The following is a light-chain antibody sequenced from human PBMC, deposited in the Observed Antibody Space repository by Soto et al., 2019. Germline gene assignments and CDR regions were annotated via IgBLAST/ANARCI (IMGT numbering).Light chain of an antibody. V-gene: IGKV3-20*01. CDR1: QSVSGSY. Sequence: EIVLTQSPGTLSLSPGERATLSCRASQSVSGSYLAWYQQKPGQAPRLLIYGASSRATGIPDRFSGSGSGTDFTLTISSLEPEDFAVYYCHQRGSWPRGTFGQGTKVDIK. CDR2: GAS. CDR3: HQRGSWPRGT. J-gene: IGKJ1*01.